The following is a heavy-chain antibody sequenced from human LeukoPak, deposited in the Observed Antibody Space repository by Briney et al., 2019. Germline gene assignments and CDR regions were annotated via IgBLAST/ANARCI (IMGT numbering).Heavy chain of an antibody. Sequence: PGGSLRLSCAASGFTVSSNYMSWVRQAPGKGLEWVSIIYSGGSTYYTDSVKGRFTISRDNSKNTLYLQMNSLRVEDTAVYYCARAHIMSVTVIGSWGQGTLVTVSS. CDR2: IYSGGST. D-gene: IGHD3-16*01. CDR1: GFTVSSNY. V-gene: IGHV3-53*01. J-gene: IGHJ4*02. CDR3: ARAHIMSVTVIGS.